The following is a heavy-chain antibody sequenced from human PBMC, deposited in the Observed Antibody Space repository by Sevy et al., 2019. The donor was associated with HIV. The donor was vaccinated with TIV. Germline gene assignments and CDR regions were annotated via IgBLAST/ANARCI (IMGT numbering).Heavy chain of an antibody. V-gene: IGHV3-11*01. CDR2: ISSSGSTI. CDR1: GFTFSDYY. D-gene: IGHD6-13*01. Sequence: GGSLRLSCAASGFTFSDYYMSWIRQAPGKGLEWVSYISSSGSTIYYADSVKGRFTISRDNAKNSLYLQMNSLRAEETAGYYCAGLIAAAGKGSDYWGQGTLVTVSS. CDR3: AGLIAAAGKGSDY. J-gene: IGHJ4*02.